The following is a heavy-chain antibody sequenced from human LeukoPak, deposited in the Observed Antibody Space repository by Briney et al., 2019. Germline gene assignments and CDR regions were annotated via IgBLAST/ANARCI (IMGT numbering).Heavy chain of an antibody. J-gene: IGHJ4*02. CDR3: AREYDYGVSRADY. CDR1: GFTFSSYW. V-gene: IGHV3-7*01. Sequence: GGSLRLSCAASGFTFSSYWMSWVRQAPGKGLEWVAHINQDGSEKHFVDSVEGRFTISRDNVANSLFLQMNSLRAEDTAVYYCAREYDYGVSRADYWGQGTLVTVSS. CDR2: INQDGSEK. D-gene: IGHD4-17*01.